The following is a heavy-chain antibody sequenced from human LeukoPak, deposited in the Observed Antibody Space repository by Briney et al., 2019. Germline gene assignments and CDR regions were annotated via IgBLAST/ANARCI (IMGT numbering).Heavy chain of an antibody. J-gene: IGHJ4*02. D-gene: IGHD3-10*01. V-gene: IGHV3-23*01. CDR3: AKGPLDITMVRGVIVY. CDR1: GFTFSTYA. CDR2: ISGGAGST. Sequence: PGGSLRLSCTASGFTFSTYAMTWVRQAPGKGLEWVSSISGGAGSTYYADSVKGRFTISRANSENTLYLQMHSLRAEDTAVYYCAKGPLDITMVRGVIVYWGQGTLVTVSS.